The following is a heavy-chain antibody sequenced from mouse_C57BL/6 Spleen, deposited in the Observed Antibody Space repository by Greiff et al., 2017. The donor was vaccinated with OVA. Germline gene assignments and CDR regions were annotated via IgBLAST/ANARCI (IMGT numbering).Heavy chain of an antibody. D-gene: IGHD1-1*01. Sequence: VQLQQPGAELVKPGASVKMSCKASGYTFTSYWVTWVKQRPGQGLEWIGDIYPGSGSTNYNEKLKSKATLTVDTSSSTAYMQLSSLTSEDSAVXYCARRNYYGSSYYFDYWGQGTTLTVSS. V-gene: IGHV1-55*01. CDR2: IYPGSGST. J-gene: IGHJ2*01. CDR3: ARRNYYGSSYYFDY. CDR1: GYTFTSYW.